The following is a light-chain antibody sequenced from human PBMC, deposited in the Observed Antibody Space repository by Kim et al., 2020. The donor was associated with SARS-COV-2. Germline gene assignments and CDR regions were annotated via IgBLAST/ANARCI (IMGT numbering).Light chain of an antibody. J-gene: IGKJ2*01. Sequence: EIVLTQSPATLSVSPGERATLSCRASQSLSSNLAWYQQKPGQAPRLLIYGASTRATGIPARFSGSGSGTEFTLTISSLQSEDFAVYYCQQYNKWPSYTFGQGTKLEI. CDR3: QQYNKWPSYT. CDR2: GAS. V-gene: IGKV3-15*01. CDR1: QSLSSN.